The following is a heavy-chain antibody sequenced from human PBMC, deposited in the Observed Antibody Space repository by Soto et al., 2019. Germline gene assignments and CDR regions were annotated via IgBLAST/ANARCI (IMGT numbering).Heavy chain of an antibody. CDR2: IIPILGTA. CDR1: GGTFSSYA. D-gene: IGHD6-19*01. CDR3: ARDGRSSGWYGYFQH. Sequence: ASVKVSCKASGGTFSSYAISWVRQAPGQGLEWMGGIIPILGTANYAQKFQGRVTITADKSTSTAYMELSSLRSEDTAVYYCARDGRSSGWYGYFQHWGQGTLVTVS. V-gene: IGHV1-69*10. J-gene: IGHJ1*01.